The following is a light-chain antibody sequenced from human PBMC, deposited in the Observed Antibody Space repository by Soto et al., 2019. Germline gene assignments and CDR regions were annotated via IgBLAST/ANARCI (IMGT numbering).Light chain of an antibody. V-gene: IGKV3-15*01. CDR3: QQYNNWYT. Sequence: EIVMTQSPATLSVSPGERATLSCRASQSVSSNLAWYQQKPGQAPRLLRYGASTRATGIPSTFSGSGSGTEFTLTISILQSEDFAVYYCQQYNNWYTFGQGTKLEIK. J-gene: IGKJ2*01. CDR2: GAS. CDR1: QSVSSN.